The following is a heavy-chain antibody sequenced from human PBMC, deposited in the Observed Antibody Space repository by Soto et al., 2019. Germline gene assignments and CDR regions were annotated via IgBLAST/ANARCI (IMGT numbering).Heavy chain of an antibody. CDR1: GGSISSYY. V-gene: IGHV4-59*08. CDR3: ARHAIAAAGTYSWFDP. Sequence: QVQLQESGPGLVKPSETLSLTCTVSGGSISSYYWSWIRQPPGKGLEWIGYIYYSGSTNYNPSLKSRVTISVDTSKNQFSLKLSSVTAADTAVYYCARHAIAAAGTYSWFDPWGQGTLVTVSS. D-gene: IGHD6-13*01. CDR2: IYYSGST. J-gene: IGHJ5*02.